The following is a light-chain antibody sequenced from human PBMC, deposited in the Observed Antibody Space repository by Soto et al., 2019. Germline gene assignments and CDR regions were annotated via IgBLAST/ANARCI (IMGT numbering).Light chain of an antibody. V-gene: IGLV2-23*01. J-gene: IGLJ1*01. CDR3: CAYSGSHLHV. CDR2: EGS. CDR1: SSDVGSYNL. Sequence: QSVLTQPASVSGSPGQSITISCTGTSSDVGSYNLVSWYQQRPGKAPKLMIYEGSKRPSGVSNRFSGSKSGNTASLTISGLQADFCADYDCCAYSGSHLHVFVPGTVDT.